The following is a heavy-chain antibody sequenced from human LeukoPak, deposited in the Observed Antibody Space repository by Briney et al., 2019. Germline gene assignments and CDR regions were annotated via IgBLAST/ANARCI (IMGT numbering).Heavy chain of an antibody. J-gene: IGHJ5*02. CDR2: ISSSSSYI. Sequence: GGSLRLSCAASGFTFSSYSMNWVRQAPGKGLEWVSSISSSSSYIYYADSVKGRFTISRDNAKNSLYLQMNSLRAEDTAVYYCAKDRQDDFWSGYFGGFDPWGQGTLVTVSS. D-gene: IGHD3-3*01. CDR3: AKDRQDDFWSGYFGGFDP. CDR1: GFTFSSYS. V-gene: IGHV3-21*01.